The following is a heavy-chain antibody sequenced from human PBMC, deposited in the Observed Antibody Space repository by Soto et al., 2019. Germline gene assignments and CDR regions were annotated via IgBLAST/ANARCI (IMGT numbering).Heavy chain of an antibody. CDR2: IDHRGST. V-gene: IGHV4-34*01. CDR1: GVPLSGSF. CDR3: VSSSWYSKGAYDF. D-gene: IGHD6-13*01. Sequence: QVQLQQWGAGLLKPSGTLSLNCTVDGVPLSGSFWNGFGQPPGKGLEWIGEIDHRGSTNYKPSLERRVTISVDPSRHQFSLKLTSVTAADTAVYYCVSSSWYSKGAYDFWGQGTMVFVSS. J-gene: IGHJ3*01.